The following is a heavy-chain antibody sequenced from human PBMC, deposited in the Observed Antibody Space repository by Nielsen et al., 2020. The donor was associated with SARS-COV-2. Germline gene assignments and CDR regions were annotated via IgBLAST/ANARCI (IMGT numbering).Heavy chain of an antibody. J-gene: IGHJ4*02. CDR3: ARKYSGSYYGTFDY. D-gene: IGHD1-26*01. V-gene: IGHV3-30*19. CDR1: GFTFSSYG. CDR2: IWYDGSNK. Sequence: GESLKISCAASGFTFSSYGMHWVRQAPGKGLEWVAVIWYDGSNKYYADSVKGRFTISRDNSKNTLYLQMNSLRAEDTAVYYCARKYSGSYYGTFDYWGQGTLVTVSS.